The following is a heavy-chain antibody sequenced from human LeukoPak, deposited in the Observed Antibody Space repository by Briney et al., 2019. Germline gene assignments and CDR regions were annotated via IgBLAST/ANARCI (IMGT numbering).Heavy chain of an antibody. CDR1: GFTFSGYA. CDR3: AKDPTPYVGASAD. D-gene: IGHD1-26*01. V-gene: IGHV3-23*01. J-gene: IGHJ4*02. CDR2: ITGSGDNT. Sequence: GGSLRLSCAASGFTFSGYAMSWVRQAPGKGLEWVSTITGSGDNTYYTDSVKGRFTFSRDNSKSTLYLQMNSLRAEDTAVYYCAKDPTPYVGASADWGQGTLVTVSS.